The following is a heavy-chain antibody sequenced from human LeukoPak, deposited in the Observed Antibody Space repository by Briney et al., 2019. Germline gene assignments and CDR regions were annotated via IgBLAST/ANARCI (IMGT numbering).Heavy chain of an antibody. V-gene: IGHV1-69-2*01. CDR1: GYTFTDYY. CDR3: ATLVVPAAIGSSVP. J-gene: IGHJ5*02. CDR2: VDPEDGET. D-gene: IGHD2-2*02. Sequence: ASVKISCKASGYTFTDYYMHWVQQAPGKGLEWMGRVDPEDGETIYAEKFQGRVTITADTSTDTAYMELSSLRSEDTAVYYCATLVVPAAIGSSVPWGQGTLVTVSS.